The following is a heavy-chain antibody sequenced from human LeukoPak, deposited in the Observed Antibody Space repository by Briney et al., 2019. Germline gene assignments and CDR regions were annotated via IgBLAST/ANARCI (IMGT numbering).Heavy chain of an antibody. CDR2: FDPEDGET. D-gene: IGHD1-26*01. J-gene: IGHJ4*02. V-gene: IGHV1-24*01. CDR3: ARPDRYSGSYVAFDY. Sequence: ASVKVSCKVSGYTLTELSMHWVRQAPGKGLEWMGGFDPEDGETIYAQKFQGRVTMTEDTSTDTAYMELSSLRSEDTAVYYCARPDRYSGSYVAFDYWGQGTLVTVSS. CDR1: GYTLTELS.